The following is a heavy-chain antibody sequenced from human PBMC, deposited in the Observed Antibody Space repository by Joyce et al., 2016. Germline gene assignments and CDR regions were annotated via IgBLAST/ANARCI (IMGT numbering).Heavy chain of an antibody. CDR2: IRPDSGDT. J-gene: IGHJ5*02. CDR1: GYTFTGHY. V-gene: IGHV1-2*02. D-gene: IGHD1-26*01. CDR3: ARGGSKWVNWFDP. Sequence: QVQLVQSGPEVKKPGASVKVSCKTSGYTFTGHYLHWVRQAPGQGLEGLGWIRPDSGDTNYAQKFQGRITLTRDTSITTAYMELRWLRSDDTAAYYCARGGSKWVNWFDPWGQGTLVTV.